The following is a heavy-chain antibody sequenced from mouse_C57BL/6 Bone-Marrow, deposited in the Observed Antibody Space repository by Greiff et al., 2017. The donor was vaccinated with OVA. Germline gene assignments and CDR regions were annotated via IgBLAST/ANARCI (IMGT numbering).Heavy chain of an antibody. CDR2: INPYNGDT. CDR3: ARYGSSYGFAY. J-gene: IGHJ3*01. Sequence: LQQSGPELVKPGDSVKISCKASGYSFTGYFMNWVMQSHGKSLEWIGRINPYNGDTFYNQKFKGKATLTVDKSSSTAHMELRSLTSEDSAVYYCARYGSSYGFAYWGQGTLVTVSA. D-gene: IGHD1-1*01. V-gene: IGHV1-20*01. CDR1: GYSFTGYF.